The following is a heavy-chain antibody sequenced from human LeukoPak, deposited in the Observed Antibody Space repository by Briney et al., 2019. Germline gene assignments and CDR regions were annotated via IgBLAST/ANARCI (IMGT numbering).Heavy chain of an antibody. Sequence: GGSLRLSCAASGFTFSNAWMSWVRQAPGKGLGWVVRIKSKTDGGTTDYAAPVKGRFTISGDDSKNTLYLQMNSLKTEDTAVYYCTTIARRALYFQHWGQGTLVTVSS. D-gene: IGHD1-14*01. CDR3: TTIARRALYFQH. J-gene: IGHJ1*01. CDR2: IKSKTDGGTT. CDR1: GFTFSNAW. V-gene: IGHV3-15*01.